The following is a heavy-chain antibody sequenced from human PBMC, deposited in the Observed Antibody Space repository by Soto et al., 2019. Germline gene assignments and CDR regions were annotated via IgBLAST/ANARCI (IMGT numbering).Heavy chain of an antibody. D-gene: IGHD5-18*01. Sequence: TSETLSLTCTVSGDSISSINNYWSWIRQPPGEGLEWIGFISYSGTTSYSPSLKSRVAISLDTSKNQFSLSLNFVTAADTAVYYCARGRGYSYGLDPWGQGSLVTSPQ. V-gene: IGHV4-30-4*01. CDR1: GDSISSINNY. J-gene: IGHJ5*02. CDR2: ISYSGTT. CDR3: ARGRGYSYGLDP.